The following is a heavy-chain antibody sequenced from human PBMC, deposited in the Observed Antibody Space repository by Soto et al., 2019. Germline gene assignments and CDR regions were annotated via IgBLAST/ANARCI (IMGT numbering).Heavy chain of an antibody. CDR2: INPSGGST. CDR3: ASHSIGDRYGDYSDC. Sequence: QVQLVQSGAEVKKPGASVKVSCKASGYTITNYYIHWVRQAPGQRLEWMGIINPSGGSTSYAQKYQGRITMTWDTSTSTVYMELNSLRSEDTAVYYCASHSIGDRYGDYSDCWGRGTLVTVSS. J-gene: IGHJ4*02. V-gene: IGHV1-46*01. D-gene: IGHD3-10*01. CDR1: GYTITNYY.